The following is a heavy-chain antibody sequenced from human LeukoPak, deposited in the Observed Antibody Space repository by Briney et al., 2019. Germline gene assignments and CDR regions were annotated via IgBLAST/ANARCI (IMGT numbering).Heavy chain of an antibody. Sequence: PGGSLRLSCAASGFTFSSYSMNWVRQAPGKGLEWISYISSTSDTIYYADSVRGRFTTSRDNGKNTLYLQMNSLRAEDTAVYYCVRDFGSGYYPASFDYWGQGTLVTVSS. CDR2: ISSTSDTI. J-gene: IGHJ4*02. CDR3: VRDFGSGYYPASFDY. D-gene: IGHD3-3*01. CDR1: GFTFSSYS. V-gene: IGHV3-48*01.